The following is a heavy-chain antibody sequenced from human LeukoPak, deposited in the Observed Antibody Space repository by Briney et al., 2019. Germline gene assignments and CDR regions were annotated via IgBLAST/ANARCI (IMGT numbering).Heavy chain of an antibody. CDR2: INHSGST. CDR3: AREDFKQWLPRRAFDY. D-gene: IGHD6-19*01. CDR1: GGSISSSGYY. J-gene: IGHJ4*02. Sequence: PSETLSLTCTVSGGSISSSGYYWSWIRQPPGKGLEWIGEINHSGSTNYNPSLKSRVTISVDTSKNQFSLKLSSVTAADTAVYYCAREDFKQWLPRRAFDYWGQGTLVTVSS. V-gene: IGHV4-39*07.